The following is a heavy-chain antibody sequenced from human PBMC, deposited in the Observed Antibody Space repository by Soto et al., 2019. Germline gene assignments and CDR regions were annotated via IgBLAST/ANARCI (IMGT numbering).Heavy chain of an antibody. Sequence: GASVKVSCKASGFTFTSSAVQWVRQARGQRLEWIGWIVVGSGNTNYAQKFQERVTITRDMSTSTAYMELCSLRSEDTAVYYCAAMNYGDHSLYGMDVWGQGTTVTVSS. D-gene: IGHD4-17*01. V-gene: IGHV1-58*01. CDR2: IVVGSGNT. CDR1: GFTFTSSA. CDR3: AAMNYGDHSLYGMDV. J-gene: IGHJ6*02.